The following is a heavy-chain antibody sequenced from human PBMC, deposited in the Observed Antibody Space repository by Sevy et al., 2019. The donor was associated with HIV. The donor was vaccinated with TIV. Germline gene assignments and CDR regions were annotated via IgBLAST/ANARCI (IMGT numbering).Heavy chain of an antibody. CDR1: GFTFSSYA. J-gene: IGHJ3*02. D-gene: IGHD6-13*01. Sequence: GSLRLSCAASGFTFSSYAMHWVRQAPGKGLEWAAVISYDGSNKYYADSVKGRFTISRDNSKNTLYLQMNSLRAEDTAVYYCARDLRYSSSRMDAFDIWGQGTMVTVSS. V-gene: IGHV3-30-3*01. CDR3: ARDLRYSSSRMDAFDI. CDR2: ISYDGSNK.